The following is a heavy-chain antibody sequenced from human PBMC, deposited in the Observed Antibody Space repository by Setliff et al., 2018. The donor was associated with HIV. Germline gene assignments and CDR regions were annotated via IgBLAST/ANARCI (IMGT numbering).Heavy chain of an antibody. Sequence: PSETLSLTCAVSGGSISSDNWWTWVRQAPGKGLEWIGEIYTNGYTNYNPSLKSRVTISVDTSRDQFSLKLSSVTATDTAMYYCASANWNYLGYWFDPWGQGTLVTVSS. D-gene: IGHD1-7*01. J-gene: IGHJ5*02. CDR2: IYTNGYT. V-gene: IGHV4-4*02. CDR1: GGSISSDNW. CDR3: ASANWNYLGYWFDP.